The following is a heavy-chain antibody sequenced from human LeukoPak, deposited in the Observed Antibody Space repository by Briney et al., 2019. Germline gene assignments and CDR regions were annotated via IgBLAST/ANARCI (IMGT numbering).Heavy chain of an antibody. D-gene: IGHD3/OR15-3a*01. J-gene: IGHJ4*02. CDR2: ISGSGGST. CDR1: RFTFSSYA. V-gene: IGHV3-23*01. CDR3: VKDESYDFSLPRS. Sequence: GGSLRLSCAASRFTFSSYAMSWVRQAPGKGLEWVSAISGSGGSTYYADSVKGRFTISRDNSKNTLYLQMNSLRAEDTAVYYCVKDESYDFSLPRSWGQGTLVTVSS.